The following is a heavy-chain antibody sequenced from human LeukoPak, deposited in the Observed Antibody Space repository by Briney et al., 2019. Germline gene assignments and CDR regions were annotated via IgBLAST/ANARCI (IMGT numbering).Heavy chain of an antibody. D-gene: IGHD6-19*01. J-gene: IGHJ3*02. V-gene: IGHV3-33*01. CDR2: IWYDGSNK. Sequence: PGGSLRLSCAASGFTFSSYGMHWVRQAPGKGLEWVAVIWYDGSNKYYADSVKGRFTISRDNSKNTLYLQMNSLRAEDTAVYYCASTRGIAVAGHAFDIWGQGTMVTVSS. CDR1: GFTFSSYG. CDR3: ASTRGIAVAGHAFDI.